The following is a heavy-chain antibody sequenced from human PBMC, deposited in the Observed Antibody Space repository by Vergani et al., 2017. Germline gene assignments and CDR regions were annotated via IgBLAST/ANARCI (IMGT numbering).Heavy chain of an antibody. CDR2: IYSGDET. J-gene: IGHJ5*02. Sequence: ELQLVESGGGLVQPGGSLRLSCAATGSPVSGTYMTWVGQAPGKGLEWVSHIYSGDETYYADSVKGRVTISRDTSKNTLHLQINNLRVEDTAVYYWARGNYYGSGTYVDPWGQGTLVTVSS. CDR3: ARGNYYGSGTYVDP. V-gene: IGHV3-66*02. D-gene: IGHD3-10*01. CDR1: GSPVSGTY.